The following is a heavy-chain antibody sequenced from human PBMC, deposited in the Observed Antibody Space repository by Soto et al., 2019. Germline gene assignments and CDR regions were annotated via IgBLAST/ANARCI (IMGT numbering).Heavy chain of an antibody. CDR1: GGTFSSYA. V-gene: IGHV1-69*13. J-gene: IGHJ5*02. D-gene: IGHD5-12*01. Sequence: GASVKVSCKASGGTFSSYAISWVRQAPGQGLEWMGGIIPIFGTANYAQKFQGRVTITADESTSTAYMELSSLRSEDTAVYYCARGVDIVATMSWFDPWGQGTLVTVS. CDR3: ARGVDIVATMSWFDP. CDR2: IIPIFGTA.